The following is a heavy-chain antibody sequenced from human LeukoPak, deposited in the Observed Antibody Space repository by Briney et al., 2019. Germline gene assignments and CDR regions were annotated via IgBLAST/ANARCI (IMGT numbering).Heavy chain of an antibody. CDR1: GGSFSGYY. V-gene: IGHV4-34*01. Sequence: PSGTLSLTCAVYGGSFSGYYWSWIRQPPGKGLEWIGEINHSGSTNYNPSLKSRVTISVDTSKNQFSLKLSSVTAADTAVYYCARALPPTDAFDIWGQGTMVTVSS. J-gene: IGHJ3*02. CDR3: ARALPPTDAFDI. CDR2: INHSGST.